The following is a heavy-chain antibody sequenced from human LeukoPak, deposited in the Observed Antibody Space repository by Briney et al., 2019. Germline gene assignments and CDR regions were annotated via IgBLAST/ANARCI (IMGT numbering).Heavy chain of an antibody. V-gene: IGHV3-53*01. CDR2: IYSDGST. D-gene: IGHD4-23*01. J-gene: IGHJ3*02. CDR1: GFTVNSKY. Sequence: GGSLRLSCAASGFTVNSKYMSWVRQAPGKGPEYVSVIYSDGSTYCADSVKGRFTISRDNSKNTLYLQMNSLRAGDTAVYYCARDRNYGGNSDAFDIWGQGTMVTVSS. CDR3: ARDRNYGGNSDAFDI.